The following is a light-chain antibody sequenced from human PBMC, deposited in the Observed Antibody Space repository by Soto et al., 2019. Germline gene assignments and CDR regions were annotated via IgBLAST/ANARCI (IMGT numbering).Light chain of an antibody. Sequence: QSALTQPASLSGSPGQSITISCTGTSSDIGAYDYVSWFQQHPGKAPKLMISEVNNRPSGVSNRFSGSKSGNTASLTISGLQAEDEADYYSCSYAGSSTPSYVFGSGTKLTVL. J-gene: IGLJ1*01. CDR3: CSYAGSSTPSYV. V-gene: IGLV2-14*01. CDR2: EVN. CDR1: SSDIGAYDY.